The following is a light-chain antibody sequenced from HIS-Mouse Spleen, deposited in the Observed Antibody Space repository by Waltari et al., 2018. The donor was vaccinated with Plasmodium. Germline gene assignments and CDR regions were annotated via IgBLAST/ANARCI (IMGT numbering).Light chain of an antibody. CDR3: CSYAGSSTNGV. CDR1: SSNVGGYNL. CDR2: AGS. V-gene: IGLV2-23*01. Sequence: QSAPTPPAPASGSPGQPTTIPCPGTSSNVGGYNLVFCYQQHPGKAPKLMIYAGSKRPSGVSNRFSGSKSGNTASLTISGLQAEDEADYYCCSYAGSSTNGVFGGGTKLTVL. J-gene: IGLJ3*02.